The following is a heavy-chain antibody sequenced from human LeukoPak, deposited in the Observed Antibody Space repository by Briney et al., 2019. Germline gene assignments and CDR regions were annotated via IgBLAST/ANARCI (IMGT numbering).Heavy chain of an antibody. J-gene: IGHJ6*03. CDR1: GFTFSRYS. D-gene: IGHD4-23*01. CDR2: ITSSGTTI. CDR3: ARNYGGFGRYYYMDV. Sequence: GGSLRLSCAGSGFTFSRYSLNWVRQAPGKGLEWVSYITSSGTTIYYADSVKGRFTISRDNAKNSLYLQMNSLRAEDTAVYYCARNYGGFGRYYYMDVWGKGTTVTVSS. V-gene: IGHV3-48*01.